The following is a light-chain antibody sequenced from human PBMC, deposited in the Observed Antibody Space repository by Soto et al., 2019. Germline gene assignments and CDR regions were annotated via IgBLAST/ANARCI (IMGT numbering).Light chain of an antibody. Sequence: EIVMTQSPATLSVSPGERATLSCRASQSVSSNLAWYQQKPGQAPRLLIYGASTSATGIPARFSGSGSGTEFTLTISSLQSEDFAVYYCQQYNNWPTVTFGQGTKVEIK. CDR1: QSVSSN. J-gene: IGKJ1*01. CDR2: GAS. V-gene: IGKV3-15*01. CDR3: QQYNNWPTVT.